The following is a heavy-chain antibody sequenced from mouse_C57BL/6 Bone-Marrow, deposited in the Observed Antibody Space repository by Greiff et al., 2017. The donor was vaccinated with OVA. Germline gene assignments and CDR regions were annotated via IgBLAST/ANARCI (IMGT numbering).Heavy chain of an antibody. D-gene: IGHD1-1*01. J-gene: IGHJ3*01. Sequence: EVKVVESGGGLVKPGGSLKLSCAASGFTFSSYAMSWVRQTPEKRLEWVATISDGGSYTYYPDNVKGRFTISRDNAKNNLYLQMSHLKSEDTAMYYCARDPFIEAYWGQGTLVTVSA. CDR3: ARDPFIEAY. CDR1: GFTFSSYA. CDR2: ISDGGSYT. V-gene: IGHV5-4*01.